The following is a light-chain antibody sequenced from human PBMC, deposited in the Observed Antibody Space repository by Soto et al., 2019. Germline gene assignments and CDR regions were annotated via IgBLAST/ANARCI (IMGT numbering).Light chain of an antibody. J-gene: IGKJ1*01. CDR3: QHYNSYSEA. Sequence: DIQMTQSPSTLSGSVGDRVTITCRASQTISSWLAWYQQKPGKAPKLLIYKASTLKSGVPSRFSGSGSGTEFTLTISSLPTDDFEAYYCQHYNSYSEAFGQGTKVDLK. CDR2: KAS. V-gene: IGKV1-5*03. CDR1: QTISSW.